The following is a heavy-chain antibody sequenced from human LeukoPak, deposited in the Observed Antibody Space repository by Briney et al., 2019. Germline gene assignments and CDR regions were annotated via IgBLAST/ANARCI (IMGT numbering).Heavy chain of an antibody. CDR3: ARVGAGITIFGVAPSGYDY. CDR1: GFTFSSYA. Sequence: GGSLRLSCAASGFTFSSYAMSWVRQAPGKGLEWVAVISYDGSNKYYADSVKGRFTISRYNSKNTLYLQMNSLRAEDTAVYYCARVGAGITIFGVAPSGYDYWGQGTLVTVSS. J-gene: IGHJ4*02. D-gene: IGHD3-3*01. CDR2: ISYDGSNK. V-gene: IGHV3-30*04.